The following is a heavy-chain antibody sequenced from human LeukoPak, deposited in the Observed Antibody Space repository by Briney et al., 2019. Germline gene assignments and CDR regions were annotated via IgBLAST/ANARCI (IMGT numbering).Heavy chain of an antibody. Sequence: GASVKVSCKDSGGTFKRYPVTWVRQAPGQGLEWVGWIRGDNGDTNYGKKLQGRVTMTEDTSTDTAYMELSSLRSEDTAVYYCATRRWFGELPFDYWGQGTLVTVSS. D-gene: IGHD3-10*01. CDR2: IRGDNGDT. J-gene: IGHJ4*02. V-gene: IGHV1-18*01. CDR1: GGTFKRYP. CDR3: ATRRWFGELPFDY.